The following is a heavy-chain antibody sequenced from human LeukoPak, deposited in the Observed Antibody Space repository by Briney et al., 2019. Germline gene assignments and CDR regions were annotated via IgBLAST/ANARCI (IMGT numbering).Heavy chain of an antibody. CDR1: GDSVSSNSAA. D-gene: IGHD1-7*01. J-gene: IGHJ4*02. CDR3: ARSGGTAIGNYERATFDY. Sequence: SQTLSLTCDISGDSVSSNSAAWNWIRQSPSRGLEWLGRTFYRSKWYNEYEVSLKSRLTIHADTSKNHFFLQLNSVTPEDTAVYYCARSGGTAIGNYERATFDYWGQGTLVTVSS. CDR2: TFYRSKWYN. V-gene: IGHV6-1*01.